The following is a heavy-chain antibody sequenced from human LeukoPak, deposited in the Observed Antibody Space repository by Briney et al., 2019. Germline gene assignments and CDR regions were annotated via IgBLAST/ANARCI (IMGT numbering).Heavy chain of an antibody. CDR1: GFTFSSYA. CDR3: ARGRWAYYFDY. CDR2: ISYDGSNK. Sequence: GGSLRLSCAASGFTFSSYAMHWVRQAPGKGLXWVAVISYDGSNKYXXXXVKGXFTIXRDNSKNTLYLQMNSLRAEDTAVYYCARGRWAYYFDYWGQGTLVTVSS. J-gene: IGHJ4*02. V-gene: IGHV3-30-3*01. D-gene: IGHD5-24*01.